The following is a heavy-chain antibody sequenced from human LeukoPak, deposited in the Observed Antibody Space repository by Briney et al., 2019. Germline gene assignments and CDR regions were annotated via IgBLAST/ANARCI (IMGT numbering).Heavy chain of an antibody. CDR3: ARGGGITIFGVAPMAFDI. CDR2: IYYSGST. CDR1: GGSISSYY. V-gene: IGHV4-59*01. D-gene: IGHD3-3*01. Sequence: PSETLSLTCTVSGGSISSYYWSWIRQPPGKGLEWIGYIYYSGSTNYNPSLKSRVTISVDTSKNQFSLKLSSVTAADTAVYYCARGGGITIFGVAPMAFDIWGQGTMVTVSS. J-gene: IGHJ3*02.